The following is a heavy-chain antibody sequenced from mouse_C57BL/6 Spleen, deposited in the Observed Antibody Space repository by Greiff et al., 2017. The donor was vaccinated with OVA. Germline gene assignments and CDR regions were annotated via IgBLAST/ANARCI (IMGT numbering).Heavy chain of an antibody. J-gene: IGHJ3*01. Sequence: VQLQQSGAELVRPGASVKLSCTASGFNIKDDYMHWVKQRPEQGLEWIGWIDPENGDTEYASKFQGKATITADTSSNTAYLQLSSLTSEDTAVDYCTFITTVVARAYWGQGTLVTVSA. D-gene: IGHD1-1*01. CDR2: IDPENGDT. V-gene: IGHV14-4*01. CDR3: TFITTVVARAY. CDR1: GFNIKDDY.